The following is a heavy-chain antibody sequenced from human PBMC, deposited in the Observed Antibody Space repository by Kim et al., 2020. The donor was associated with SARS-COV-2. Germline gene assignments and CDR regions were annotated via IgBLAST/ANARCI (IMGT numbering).Heavy chain of an antibody. J-gene: IGHJ6*03. V-gene: IGHV1-69*04. CDR3: ARGATADVYFNYYMDV. D-gene: IGHD6-25*01. Sequence: SSVKVSCKASGGTFSSYGISWVRQAPGQGLEWMGRIIPNRGKANYAQKFQGRVTITADRSTSTAYIELGSLRSEDTAVYYCARGATADVYFNYYMDVWVK. CDR2: IIPNRGKA. CDR1: GGTFSSYG.